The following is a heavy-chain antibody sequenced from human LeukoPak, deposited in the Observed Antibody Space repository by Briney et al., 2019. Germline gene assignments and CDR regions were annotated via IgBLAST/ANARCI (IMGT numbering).Heavy chain of an antibody. V-gene: IGHV1-2*02. D-gene: IGHD5-18*01. Sequence: ASVKVSCKASGYTFTGYYMHWVRQAPGQGLEWMGWINPNSGGTNYAQKFQGRVTMTRDTSISTAYMELSRLRSDDTAVYYCATDAGWGYSYGYTDYWGQGTLVTVSS. CDR3: ATDAGWGYSYGYTDY. CDR1: GYTFTGYY. J-gene: IGHJ4*02. CDR2: INPNSGGT.